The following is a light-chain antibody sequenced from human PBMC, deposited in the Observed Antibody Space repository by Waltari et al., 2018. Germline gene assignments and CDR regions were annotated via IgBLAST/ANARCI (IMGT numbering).Light chain of an antibody. CDR3: QQYNNWPPLT. V-gene: IGKV3-15*01. CDR2: GAS. Sequence: EIVMTQSPATLSVSPGERATLSCRASQSVSSNLAWYQQKPGKAPSLLIYGASTSATGIPARFSGSGSGTEFTLTISSLQSEDFAVYYCQQYNNWPPLTFGGGTKVEIK. CDR1: QSVSSN. J-gene: IGKJ4*01.